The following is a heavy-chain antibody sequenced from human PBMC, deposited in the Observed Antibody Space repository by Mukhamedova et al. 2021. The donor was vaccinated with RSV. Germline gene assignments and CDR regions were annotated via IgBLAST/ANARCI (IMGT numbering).Heavy chain of an antibody. Sequence: EYMGWMRPNSGGTVYAQKFQDRVTFTRDASMSTAYMELSSLRSEDTAVYYCARERGHWDFDYWGQGTLVTVSS. CDR2: MRPNSGGT. D-gene: IGHD7-27*01. V-gene: IGHV1-8*03. CDR3: ARERGHWDFDY. J-gene: IGHJ4*02.